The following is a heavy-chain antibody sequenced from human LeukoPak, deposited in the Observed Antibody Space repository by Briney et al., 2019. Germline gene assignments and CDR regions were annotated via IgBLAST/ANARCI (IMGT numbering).Heavy chain of an antibody. CDR2: IIPIFGTA. Sequence: ASVKVSCKASGGTFSSYAISWVRQAPGQGLEWMGGIIPIFGTANYAQKFQGRVTITADESTSTAYMELSSLRSEDTAVYYCARDRGRITMVRGVTRGWAFDIWGQGTMVTVSS. CDR1: GGTFSSYA. D-gene: IGHD3-10*01. V-gene: IGHV1-69*13. J-gene: IGHJ3*02. CDR3: ARDRGRITMVRGVTRGWAFDI.